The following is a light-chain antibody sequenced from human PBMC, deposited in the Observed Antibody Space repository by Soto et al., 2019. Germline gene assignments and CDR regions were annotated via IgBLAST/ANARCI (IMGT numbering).Light chain of an antibody. Sequence: EIVLTQSPGTLSLSPGERATLSCRASQSVSSSFLAWYQQKVGQAPRLLIYGASSRATGIPDRFSGSGSGIDFTLTISRLEPEDFAVYYCQQYGSSPRTFGQGTRLEI. CDR1: QSVSSSF. CDR2: GAS. CDR3: QQYGSSPRT. J-gene: IGKJ5*01. V-gene: IGKV3-20*01.